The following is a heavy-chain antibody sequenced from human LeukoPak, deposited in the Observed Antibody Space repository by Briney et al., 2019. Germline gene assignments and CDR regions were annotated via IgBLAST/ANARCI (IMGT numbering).Heavy chain of an antibody. V-gene: IGHV3-74*01. CDR1: GFSFSNYW. CDR3: AKGHNYFDS. J-gene: IGHJ4*02. Sequence: GGSLRLSCAACGFSFSNYWMHWVRQAPGKGLVWVTRMNSDGSATYYADSVQGRFTISRDNAKNTLYLPMNSLRAEDTAMYFCAKGHNYFDSWGQGTLVTVSS. CDR2: MNSDGSAT.